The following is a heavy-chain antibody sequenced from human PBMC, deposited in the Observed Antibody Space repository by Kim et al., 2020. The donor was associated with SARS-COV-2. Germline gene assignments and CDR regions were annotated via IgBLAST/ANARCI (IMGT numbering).Heavy chain of an antibody. CDR1: GYTFTSYY. CDR3: AREVCSGGSCYLLWYYYYGMDV. V-gene: IGHV1-46*01. J-gene: IGHJ6*02. CDR2: INPSGGST. Sequence: ASVKVSCKASGYTFTSYYMHWVRQAPGQGLEWMGIINPSGGSTSYAQKFQGRVTMTRDTSTSTVYMELSSLRSEDTAVYYCAREVCSGGSCYLLWYYYYGMDVWGQGTTVTVSS. D-gene: IGHD2-15*01.